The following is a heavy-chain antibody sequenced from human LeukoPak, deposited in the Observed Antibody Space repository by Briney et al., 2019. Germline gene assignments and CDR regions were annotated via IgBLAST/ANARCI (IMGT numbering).Heavy chain of an antibody. CDR2: INHSGST. CDR1: GGSFSRYY. J-gene: IGHJ2*01. CDR3: ARVSSSWYQDWYFDL. Sequence: SETLSLTCAVYGGSFSRYYWSWIRQPPGKGLEWIGEINHSGSTNYNPSLKSRVTISVDTSKNQFSLILNSVTAADTAVYYCARVSSSWYQDWYFDLWGRGTLVTVSS. D-gene: IGHD6-13*01. V-gene: IGHV4-34*01.